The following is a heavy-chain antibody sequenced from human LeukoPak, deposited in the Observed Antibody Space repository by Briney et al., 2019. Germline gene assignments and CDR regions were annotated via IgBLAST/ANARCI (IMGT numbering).Heavy chain of an antibody. Sequence: PGGSLRLSCAASGFRFSDYWMTWVRQAPGKGLECVANIKTDGSAKYYPDSVKGRFTVSRDNAKNSLYLQMSNMRVEDTAIYYCTKDLNHDNSGWGQGTLVTVSS. CDR2: IKTDGSAK. D-gene: IGHD3-22*01. V-gene: IGHV3-7*01. J-gene: IGHJ4*02. CDR1: GFRFSDYW. CDR3: TKDLNHDNSG.